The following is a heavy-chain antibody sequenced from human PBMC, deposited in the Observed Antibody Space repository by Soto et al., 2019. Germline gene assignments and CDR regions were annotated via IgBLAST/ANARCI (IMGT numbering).Heavy chain of an antibody. Sequence: SETLSLTCAVSGVSISSGNWWTWVRQTPQRGLEYIGEIFHDGTANYYPSFERRVAISVDTSKNQFSLKLTSVTAADTAIYFCACLVYDPPLIYMYFDFWGQGALVTVSS. CDR3: ACLVYDPPLIYMYFDF. D-gene: IGHD2-8*01. CDR1: GVSISSGNW. CDR2: IFHDGTA. J-gene: IGHJ4*02. V-gene: IGHV4-4*02.